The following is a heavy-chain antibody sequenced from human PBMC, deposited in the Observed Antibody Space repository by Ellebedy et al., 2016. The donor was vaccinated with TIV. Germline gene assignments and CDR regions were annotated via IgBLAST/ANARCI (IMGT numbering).Heavy chain of an antibody. D-gene: IGHD3-22*01. CDR1: GYTFTSYG. J-gene: IGHJ6*02. CDR3: ARSGYDANRSEGMDV. CDR2: ISADNGNT. V-gene: IGHV1-18*01. Sequence: AASVKVSCKASGYTFTSYGISWVRQAPGQGLEWMGWISADNGNTKDAQKLQGRVTMTTDTSTRPADMEMRGLRSGDTAVDYCARSGYDANRSEGMDVWGQGTTVTVSS.